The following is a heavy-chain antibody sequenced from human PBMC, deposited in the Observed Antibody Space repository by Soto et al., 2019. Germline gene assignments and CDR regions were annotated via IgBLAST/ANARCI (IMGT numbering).Heavy chain of an antibody. D-gene: IGHD3-10*01. CDR2: IRSKAYGGTT. CDR3: TRWYGADGMDV. Sequence: PGWSLRVPCTASGVTCGYYAMSWFRQAPGKGLEWVGFIRSKAYGGTTEYAASVKGRFTISRDDSKSIAYLQMNSLKTEDTAVYYCTRWYGADGMDVWRQGTTVPVTS. V-gene: IGHV3-49*03. J-gene: IGHJ6*02. CDR1: GVTCGYYA.